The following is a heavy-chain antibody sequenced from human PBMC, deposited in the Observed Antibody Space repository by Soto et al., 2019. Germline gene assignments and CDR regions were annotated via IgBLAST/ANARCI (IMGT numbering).Heavy chain of an antibody. V-gene: IGHV3-21*01. D-gene: IGHD3-9*01. CDR2: ISSSSSYI. J-gene: IGHJ4*02. CDR1: GFTLSSYR. Sequence: PGGSLRLSCAASGFTLSSYRMNWVRQAPGKGLEWVSSISSSSSYIYYADSVKGRFTISRDNAKNSLYLQMNSLRAEDTAVYYCARDPPDYYDILTGYWEAYSGQGTLVTVSS. CDR3: ARDPPDYYDILTGYWEAY.